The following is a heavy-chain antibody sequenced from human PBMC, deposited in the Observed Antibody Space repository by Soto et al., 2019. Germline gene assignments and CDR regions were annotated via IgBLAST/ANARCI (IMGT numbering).Heavy chain of an antibody. J-gene: IGHJ4*02. CDR2: ITTSGDRS. D-gene: IGHD6-19*01. CDR1: GFNFSSYA. Sequence: EVQLVESGGRLIQPGGSLRLSCAASGFNFSSYAMSWIRQAPGKGPEWVAGITTSGDRSGYADSVKGRFTVSRDNSQNTMYQQLTSLRGDATVIYYGAQGLAAGSYFAYWGQGTLVPVSS. CDR3: AQGLAAGSYFAY. V-gene: IGHV3-23*04.